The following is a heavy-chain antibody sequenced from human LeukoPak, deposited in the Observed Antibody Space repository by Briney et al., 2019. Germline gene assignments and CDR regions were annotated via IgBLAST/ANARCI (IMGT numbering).Heavy chain of an antibody. D-gene: IGHD5-24*01. CDR2: IYYSGST. CDR3: ARSLQQFSDS. Sequence: SETLSLTCTVSGGSISSSSYYWGWIRQPPGKGLEWIGSIYYSGSTYYNPSLKSRVTISVDTSKNQFSLKLSSVIAADTAVYYCARSLQQFSDSWGQGTLVTVSS. J-gene: IGHJ4*02. CDR1: GGSISSSSYY. V-gene: IGHV4-39*07.